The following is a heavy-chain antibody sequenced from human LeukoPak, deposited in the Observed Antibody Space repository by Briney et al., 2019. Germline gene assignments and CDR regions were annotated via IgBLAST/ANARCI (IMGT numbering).Heavy chain of an antibody. V-gene: IGHV4-59*08. CDR3: ARHESVVSYGMDV. CDR2: IYYSGST. D-gene: IGHD6-6*01. J-gene: IGHJ6*02. CDR1: GGSIRSYY. Sequence: SETQSLTCTVSGGSIRSYYWSWIRQPPGKGLEWIGYIYYSGSTKYNPSLKSRVTISVDTSKNQFSLNVSPVTAADTAVYYCARHESVVSYGMDVSGQGTTVTVSS.